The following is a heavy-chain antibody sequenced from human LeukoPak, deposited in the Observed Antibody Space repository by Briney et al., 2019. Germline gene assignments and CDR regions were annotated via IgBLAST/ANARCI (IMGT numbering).Heavy chain of an antibody. Sequence: SETLSLTCAVSGVSFDDYYWSWVRQTPGKGLEWIGGINHSGYTNDSPSLKSRVTLSIDTSRKQFSLNLRSVTVADAGIYYCTRMSTGNDYWGQGTLVTVSS. CDR3: TRMSTGNDY. CDR1: GVSFDDYY. CDR2: INHSGYT. D-gene: IGHD4-17*01. J-gene: IGHJ4*02. V-gene: IGHV4-34*01.